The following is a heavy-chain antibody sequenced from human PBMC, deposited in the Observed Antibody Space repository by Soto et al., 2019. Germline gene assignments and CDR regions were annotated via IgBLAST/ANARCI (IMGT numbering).Heavy chain of an antibody. CDR1: GGSISSSSYY. J-gene: IGHJ5*02. CDR3: ARPEHCSGGSCYSGVWFAP. V-gene: IGHV4-39*01. Sequence: QLQLQESGPGLVKPSETLSLTCTVSGGSISSSSYYWGWIRQPPGKGLEWIGSIYYSGSTYYNPSLKSRVTISVDASKIQFSVKLSCVGAADTAVYCCARPEHCSGGSCYSGVWFAPWGQGTLVTVSS. D-gene: IGHD2-15*01. CDR2: IYYSGST.